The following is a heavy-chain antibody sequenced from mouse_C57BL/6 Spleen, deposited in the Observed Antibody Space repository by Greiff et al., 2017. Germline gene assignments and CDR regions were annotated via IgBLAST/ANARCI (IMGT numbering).Heavy chain of an antibody. CDR3: ARGDFSNFFSY. V-gene: IGHV1-55*01. D-gene: IGHD2-5*01. CDR2: IYPGSGST. J-gene: IGHJ3*01. Sequence: VQLQQPGAELVKPGASVKMSCKASGYTFTSYWITWVKQRPGQGLEWIGDIYPGSGSTNYNERFKSKATLTVDTSSSTAYMQLSSLTSEYSAVFYCARGDFSNFFSYWGPGALVSVSA. CDR1: GYTFTSYW.